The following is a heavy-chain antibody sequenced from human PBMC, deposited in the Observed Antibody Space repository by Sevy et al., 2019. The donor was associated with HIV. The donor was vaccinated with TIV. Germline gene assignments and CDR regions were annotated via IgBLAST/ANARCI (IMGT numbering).Heavy chain of an antibody. CDR2: IYYSGST. D-gene: IGHD4-17*01. Sequence: SETLSLTCTVSGGSVSSGSYYWSWIRQPPGKGLEWIGYIYYSGSTNYNPSLKSRVTISVDTSKNQFSLKLSSVTAADTAVYYCARAYGDYVPYYYCMDVWGQGTTVTVSS. V-gene: IGHV4-61*01. CDR3: ARAYGDYVPYYYCMDV. CDR1: GGSVSSGSYY. J-gene: IGHJ6*02.